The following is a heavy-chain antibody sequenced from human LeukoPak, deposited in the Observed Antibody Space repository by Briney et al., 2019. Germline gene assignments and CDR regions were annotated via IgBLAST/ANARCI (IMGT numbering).Heavy chain of an antibody. CDR2: ISYDGSNK. D-gene: IGHD6-13*01. CDR1: GFTFSSYW. V-gene: IGHV3-30*03. J-gene: IGHJ5*02. CDR3: ARAVIAAAGRRLNP. Sequence: GGSLRLSCVASGFTFSSYWMSWVRQAPGKGLEWVAVISYDGSNKYYADSVKGRFTISRDNSKNTLYLQMNSLRAEDTAVYYCARAVIAAAGRRLNPWGQGTLVTVSS.